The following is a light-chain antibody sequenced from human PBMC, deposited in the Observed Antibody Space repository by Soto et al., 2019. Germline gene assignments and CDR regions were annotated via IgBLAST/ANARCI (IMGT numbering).Light chain of an antibody. CDR2: DVS. CDR1: SSDVGGYNY. CDR3: TSYTSSSTDVV. J-gene: IGLJ2*01. Sequence: QSVLTQPASVSGSPGQSITISCTGTSSDVGGYNYVSWYQQYPGKAPKLMIYDVSHRPSGVSDRFSGSKSGNTASLTISGLQVEDEAEYYCTSYTSSSTDVVVGGGTKLTVL. V-gene: IGLV2-14*01.